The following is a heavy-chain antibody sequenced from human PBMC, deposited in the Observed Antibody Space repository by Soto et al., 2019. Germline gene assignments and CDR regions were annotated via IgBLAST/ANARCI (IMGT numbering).Heavy chain of an antibody. V-gene: IGHV3-30*18. CDR3: AKVIRADSTSSNFYYYSGLDV. CDR1: GFTFRTYG. CDR2: ISNNGINK. Sequence: QVQLVESGGGAVQPGRSLRLSCAASGFTFRTYGMHWVRQAPGKGLEWLAVISNNGINKYYADSVKGRFTISRGNSRDTLFLQMNSLRGEDTAIYYCAKVIRADSTSSNFYYYSGLDVWGQGTTVTVS. D-gene: IGHD6-6*01. J-gene: IGHJ6*02.